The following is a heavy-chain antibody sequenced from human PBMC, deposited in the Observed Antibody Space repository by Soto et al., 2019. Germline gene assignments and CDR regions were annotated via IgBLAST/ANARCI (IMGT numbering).Heavy chain of an antibody. CDR1: GGTFSSYA. D-gene: IGHD6-19*01. CDR2: IIPIFGTA. Sequence: SVKVSGEASGGTFSSYAISCVRQAPGQGLEWMGGIIPIFGTANYAQKFQGRVTITADESTSTAYMELSSLRSEDTAVYYCARAVAGTYYFDYWGQGTLVTVSS. J-gene: IGHJ4*02. V-gene: IGHV1-69*13. CDR3: ARAVAGTYYFDY.